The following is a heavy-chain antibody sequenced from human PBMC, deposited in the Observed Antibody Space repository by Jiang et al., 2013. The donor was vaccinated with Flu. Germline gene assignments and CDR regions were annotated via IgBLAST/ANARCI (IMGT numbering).Heavy chain of an antibody. Sequence: PGLVKPSETLSLTCAVSGYSISSGYYWGWIRQPPGKGLEWIGSIYHSGSTYYNPSLKSRVTISVDTSKNQFSLKLSSVTAADTAVYYCVLGELSLDYWGQGTLVTVSS. D-gene: IGHD3-16*02. CDR1: GYSISSGYY. J-gene: IGHJ4*02. CDR3: VLGELSLDY. V-gene: IGHV4-38-2*01. CDR2: IYHSGST.